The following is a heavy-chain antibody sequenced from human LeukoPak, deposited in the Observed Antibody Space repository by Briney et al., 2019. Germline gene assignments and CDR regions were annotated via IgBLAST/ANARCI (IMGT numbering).Heavy chain of an antibody. Sequence: SVKVSWKASGGTLSRYAISWVRQAPGQGLEWMGRIIPIFGTANYAQKFQGRVTITTDESTSTAYMGLSSLRSEDTAVYYCARSPVLGAFDIWGQGTMVTVSS. CDR2: IIPIFGTA. V-gene: IGHV1-69*05. D-gene: IGHD2-8*01. CDR3: ARSPVLGAFDI. CDR1: GGTLSRYA. J-gene: IGHJ3*02.